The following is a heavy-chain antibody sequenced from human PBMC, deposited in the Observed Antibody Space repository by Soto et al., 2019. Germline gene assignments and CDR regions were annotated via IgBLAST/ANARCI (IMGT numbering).Heavy chain of an antibody. CDR1: GYTFTGYY. Sequence: QVQLVQSGAEVKKPGASVKVSCKASGYTFTGYYMHWVRQAPGQGLEWMGWINPNSGGTNYAQKFQGRVTMTRDTSISTAYMEVSRLRSDDTAVYYCARPNYDFWSGYHYYYYGMDVWGQGTTVTVSS. CDR2: INPNSGGT. D-gene: IGHD3-3*01. J-gene: IGHJ6*02. CDR3: ARPNYDFWSGYHYYYYGMDV. V-gene: IGHV1-2*02.